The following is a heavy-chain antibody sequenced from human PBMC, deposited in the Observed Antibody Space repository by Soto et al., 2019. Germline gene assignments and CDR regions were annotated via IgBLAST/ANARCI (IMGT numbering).Heavy chain of an antibody. Sequence: PSETLSLTCAVYGGSFSGYYWSWIRQPPWKGLEWIGEINHSGSTNYNPSLKSRVTISVDTSKNQFSLKLSSVTAEDTAVYYCASSGSPYDAFDIWGQGTIVTVSS. CDR2: INHSGST. CDR3: ASSGSPYDAFDI. J-gene: IGHJ3*02. V-gene: IGHV4-34*01. D-gene: IGHD1-26*01. CDR1: GGSFSGYY.